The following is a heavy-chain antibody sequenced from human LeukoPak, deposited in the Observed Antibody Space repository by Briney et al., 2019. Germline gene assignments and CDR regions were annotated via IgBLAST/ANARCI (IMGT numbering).Heavy chain of an antibody. CDR3: AREYYDILTGYSYYFDY. D-gene: IGHD3-9*01. CDR2: IYYSGST. J-gene: IGHJ4*02. CDR1: GGSISGGSYY. V-gene: IGHV4-31*03. Sequence: SQTLSLTCTVSGGSISGGSYYWSWIRQHPGKGLEWIGYIYYSGSTYYNPSLRSRVSISVDTSENQFSLKLSSVTAADTAVYYCAREYYDILTGYSYYFDYWGQGTLVTVSS.